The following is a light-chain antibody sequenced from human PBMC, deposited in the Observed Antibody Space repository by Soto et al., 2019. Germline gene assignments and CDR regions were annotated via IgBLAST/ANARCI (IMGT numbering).Light chain of an antibody. J-gene: IGKJ4*01. CDR2: DAS. Sequence: QLTQSPSYLSASVGDRFTITCRASQTISNWLAWYQQKPGKAPXVLIYDASTLDGGVPSRFSGRRSGTDFTLTISSLQPSDFATYYCQQYNTYPLTFGGGTKV. V-gene: IGKV1-5*01. CDR1: QTISNW. CDR3: QQYNTYPLT.